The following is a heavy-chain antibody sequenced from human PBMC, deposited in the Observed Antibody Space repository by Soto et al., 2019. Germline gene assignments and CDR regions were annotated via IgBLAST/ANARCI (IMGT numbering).Heavy chain of an antibody. J-gene: IGHJ6*02. Sequence: ASVKVSCKASGYTFTSYYMHWVRQAPGQGLEWMGIINPSGGSTSYAQKFQGRVTMTRDTSTSTAYMELSSLRSEDTAVYYCARGVLQDYGGKVKYNNDMYVCGQRTTVT. V-gene: IGHV1-46*01. CDR3: ARGVLQDYGGKVKYNNDMYV. D-gene: IGHD4-17*01. CDR1: GYTFTSYY. CDR2: INPSGGST.